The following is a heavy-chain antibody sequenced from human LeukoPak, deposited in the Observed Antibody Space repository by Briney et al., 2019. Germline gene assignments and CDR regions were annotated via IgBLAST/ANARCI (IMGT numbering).Heavy chain of an antibody. V-gene: IGHV4-34*01. Sequence: PSETLSLTCAVYGGSFSGYCWSWIRQPPGKGLEWIGEINHSGSTNYNPSLKSRVTISVDTSKNQFSLKLSSVTAADTAVYYCARGGFDYGDYGETYWYFDLWGRGTLVTVSS. J-gene: IGHJ2*01. CDR3: ARGGFDYGDYGETYWYFDL. CDR1: GGSFSGYC. D-gene: IGHD4-17*01. CDR2: INHSGST.